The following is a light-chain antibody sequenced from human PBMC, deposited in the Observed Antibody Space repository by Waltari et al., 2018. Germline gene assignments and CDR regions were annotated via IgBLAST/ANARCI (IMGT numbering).Light chain of an antibody. CDR3: QQYDNLPYT. J-gene: IGKJ2*01. Sequence: DIQITQSPSSLSASVRDRVTITFQASQDIRNYLNWYQQKPGKAPKLLIYGASTLETGVPARFSGSGSGTDFTFTISSLQPEDIATYYCQQYDNLPYTFGQGTKLEIK. CDR2: GAS. V-gene: IGKV1-33*01. CDR1: QDIRNY.